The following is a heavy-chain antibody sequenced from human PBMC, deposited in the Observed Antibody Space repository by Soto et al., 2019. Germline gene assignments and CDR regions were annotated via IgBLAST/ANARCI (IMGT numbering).Heavy chain of an antibody. J-gene: IGHJ4*02. Sequence: GGSLRLSCAASGFTFSSYAMSWVRQAPGKGLEWVSAISGSGGSTYYADSVKGRFTISRDNSKNTLYLQMNSLRAEDMAVYYCAKEPYDYIWGSYRYGVFDYWGQGTLVTVSS. CDR2: ISGSGGST. CDR1: GFTFSSYA. D-gene: IGHD3-16*02. CDR3: AKEPYDYIWGSYRYGVFDY. V-gene: IGHV3-23*01.